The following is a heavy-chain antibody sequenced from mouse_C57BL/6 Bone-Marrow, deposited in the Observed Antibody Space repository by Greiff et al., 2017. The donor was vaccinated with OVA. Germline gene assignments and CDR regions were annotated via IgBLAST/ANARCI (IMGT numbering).Heavy chain of an antibody. V-gene: IGHV1-82*01. CDR2: IYPGDGDT. Sequence: LMEPGASVKISCKASGYAFSSSWMSWVKQRPGKGLEWIGRIYPGDGDTNYNGKFKGKATLTADKSSSTAYMQLSSLTSEDSAVYFCARGGNRGFAYWGQGTLVTVSA. J-gene: IGHJ3*01. D-gene: IGHD6-1*01. CDR1: GYAFSSSW. CDR3: ARGGNRGFAY.